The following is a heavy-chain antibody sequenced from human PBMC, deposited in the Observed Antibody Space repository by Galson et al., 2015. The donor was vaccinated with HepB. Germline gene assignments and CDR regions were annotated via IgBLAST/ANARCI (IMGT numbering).Heavy chain of an antibody. CDR1: GFTFSSYT. J-gene: IGHJ4*02. Sequence: SLRLSCAASGFTFSSYTINWVRQAPGKGLEWVSSIGGSSVYIYYADSVKGRFTISGDNAKNSLYLQMTRLSAEDTAVYYCARDRSLTIPLGFDSWGQGTLVTVSS. V-gene: IGHV3-21*01. CDR3: ARDRSLTIPLGFDS. D-gene: IGHD1-14*01. CDR2: IGGSSVYI.